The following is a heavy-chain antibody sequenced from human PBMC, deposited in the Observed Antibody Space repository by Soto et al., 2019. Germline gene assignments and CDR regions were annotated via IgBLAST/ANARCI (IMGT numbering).Heavy chain of an antibody. J-gene: IGHJ4*02. D-gene: IGHD3-10*01. CDR2: MNPNSGNT. CDR3: ARNYYGSGSYYIDY. V-gene: IGHV1-8*01. CDR1: GYTFTSYD. Sequence: ASVKVSCKASGYTFTSYDINWVRQATGQGLEWMGWMNPNSGNTAYAQKFQGRVTITADESTSTAYMELSSLRSEDTAVYYCARNYYGSGSYYIDYWGQGTLVTVSS.